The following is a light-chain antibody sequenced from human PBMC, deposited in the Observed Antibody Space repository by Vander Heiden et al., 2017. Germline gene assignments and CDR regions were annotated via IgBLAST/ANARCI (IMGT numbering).Light chain of an antibody. J-gene: IGLJ3*02. Sequence: QPVLTQPPSVSEAPRQRVTISCSGSSSNIGNNAVNWYQQLPGKAPKLLIYYDDLLPSGVSDRFSGSKSGTSASLAISGLQSEDEADYDCAAWDDSLNGQVFGGGTKLTVL. V-gene: IGLV1-36*01. CDR1: SSNIGNNA. CDR3: AAWDDSLNGQV. CDR2: YDD.